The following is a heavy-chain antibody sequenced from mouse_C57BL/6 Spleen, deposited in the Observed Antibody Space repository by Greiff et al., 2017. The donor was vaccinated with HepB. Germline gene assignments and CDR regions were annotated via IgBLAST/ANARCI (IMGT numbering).Heavy chain of an antibody. V-gene: IGHV1-59*01. CDR3: ARNGNYQAWFAY. CDR2: IDPSDSYT. CDR1: GYTFTSYW. J-gene: IGHJ3*01. Sequence: QVQLQQSGAELVRPGTSVKLSCKASGYTFTSYWMHWVKQRPGQGLEWIGVIDPSDSYTNYNQKFKGKATLTVDTSSSTAYMQLSSLTSEDSAVYYCARNGNYQAWFAYWGQGTLVTVSA. D-gene: IGHD2-1*01.